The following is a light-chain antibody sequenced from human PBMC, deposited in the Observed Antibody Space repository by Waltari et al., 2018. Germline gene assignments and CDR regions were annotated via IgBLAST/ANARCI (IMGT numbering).Light chain of an antibody. CDR3: CSYAGTPRVV. J-gene: IGLJ2*01. V-gene: IGLV2-23*02. Sequence: QSALTQPASVSGSPGQSITISCTATNNDIGSYNLVSCYQQHPGKAPKVIIFEVNKRPSGVSNRCSGSKSGNTASLTVSGLHPEDEADYYCCSYAGTPRVVFGGGTKLTVL. CDR2: EVN. CDR1: NNDIGSYNL.